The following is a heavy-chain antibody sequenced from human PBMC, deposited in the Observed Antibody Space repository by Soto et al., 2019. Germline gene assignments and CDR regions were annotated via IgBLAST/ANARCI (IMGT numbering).Heavy chain of an antibody. CDR2: IYWDDDK. CDR3: AHGGDTSYYYDSSGLRPTYYYYGMDV. CDR1: GFSLSTSGVG. V-gene: IGHV2-5*02. D-gene: IGHD3-22*01. J-gene: IGHJ6*02. Sequence: QITLKESGPPLVKPTQTLTLTCTFSGFSLSTSGVGVGWIRQPPGKALEWLALIYWDDDKRYSPSLKSRLTITKDTSKNQVVLTMTNMDPVDTATYYCAHGGDTSYYYDSSGLRPTYYYYGMDVWGQGTTVTVSS.